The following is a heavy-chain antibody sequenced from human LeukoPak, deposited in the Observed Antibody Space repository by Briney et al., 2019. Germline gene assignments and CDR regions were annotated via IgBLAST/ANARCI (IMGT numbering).Heavy chain of an antibody. V-gene: IGHV3-48*04. D-gene: IGHD1-26*01. J-gene: IGHJ4*02. CDR3: ARDIGGSYTAIDY. CDR2: ISSSSSII. Sequence: GGSLRLSCAASGFTFSTYSMNWVRQAPGKGLGWVSFISSSSSIINYVDSLRGRFTISRDNAKNSLYLQMNSLRAEDTAVYYCARDIGGSYTAIDYWGQGTLVTVSS. CDR1: GFTFSTYS.